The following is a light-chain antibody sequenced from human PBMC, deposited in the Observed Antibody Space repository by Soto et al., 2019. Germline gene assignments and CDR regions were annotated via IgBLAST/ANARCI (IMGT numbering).Light chain of an antibody. CDR3: ETGDSNTGV. CDR1: SGHSSYI. CDR2: LEGSGSY. J-gene: IGLJ3*02. V-gene: IGLV4-60*03. Sequence: QPVLTQSSSASASLGSSVKLTCTLSSGHSSYIIAWHQQQPGKAPRYLMKLEGSGSYNKGSGVPDRFSGSSSGADRYLTISNLQSEDEADYYCETGDSNTGVFGGGTKVTVL.